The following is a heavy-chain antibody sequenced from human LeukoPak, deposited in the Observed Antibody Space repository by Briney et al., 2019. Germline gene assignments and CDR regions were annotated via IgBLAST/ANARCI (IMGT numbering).Heavy chain of an antibody. J-gene: IGHJ4*02. V-gene: IGHV4-59*11. CDR1: GASITSRF. CDR2: VSSTTSP. CDR3: ASDFTQGGGLLED. Sequence: SETLSLTCTVSGASITSRFWTWVRQPPGKGREWIGYVSSTTSPTYNPSLESRVTMSLDTSKSQFSLRLASMTAADTAIYYCASDFTQGGGLLEDWGPGTLVVVSS. D-gene: IGHD3-3*01.